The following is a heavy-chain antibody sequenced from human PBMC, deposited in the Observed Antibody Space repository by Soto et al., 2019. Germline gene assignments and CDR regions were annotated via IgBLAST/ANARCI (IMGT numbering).Heavy chain of an antibody. CDR2: IDPSDSYT. Sequence: GESLKISCKGSGYSFTSYWISWVRQMPGKGLEWMGRIDPSDSYTNYSPSFQGHVTISADKSISTAYLQWSSLKASDTAMYYCARRSGYDYDDYYSFGMDVWGQGTTVTDSS. D-gene: IGHD5-12*01. J-gene: IGHJ6*02. CDR1: GYSFTSYW. V-gene: IGHV5-10-1*01. CDR3: ARRSGYDYDDYYSFGMDV.